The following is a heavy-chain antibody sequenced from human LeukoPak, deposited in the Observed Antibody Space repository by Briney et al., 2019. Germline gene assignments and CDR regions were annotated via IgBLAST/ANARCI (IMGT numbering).Heavy chain of an antibody. J-gene: IGHJ4*02. D-gene: IGHD1-7*01. CDR2: IRYDGSNE. Sequence: PGGSLRLSCAASGFIFTNYGMHWVRQAPGKGLEWVAYIRYDGSNEFYADSVKGRFTISRDNYKNTMYLQMNSLRTEDMAVYYCTKGQTSDYWGQGTLVTVSS. CDR3: TKGQTSDY. V-gene: IGHV3-30*02. CDR1: GFIFTNYG.